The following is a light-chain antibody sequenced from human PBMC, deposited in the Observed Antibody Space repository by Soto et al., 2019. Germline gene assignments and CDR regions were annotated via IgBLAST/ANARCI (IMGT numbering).Light chain of an antibody. CDR1: NSNIGAHSD. CDR3: QSYDSSLSAPYV. J-gene: IGLJ1*01. Sequence: VLTQPPSVSRAPGQRITSSFPGGNSNIGAHSDVYWYQHLPGTAPKLLIYDNNNRPSGVPDRFSGSKSGTSASLAITGLQADDEADYYCQSYDSSLSAPYVFGTGTKVTV. V-gene: IGLV1-40*01. CDR2: DNN.